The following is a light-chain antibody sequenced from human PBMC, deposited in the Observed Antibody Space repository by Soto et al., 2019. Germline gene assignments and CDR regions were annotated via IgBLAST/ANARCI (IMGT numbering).Light chain of an antibody. V-gene: IGLV2-14*01. J-gene: IGLJ1*01. CDR1: SSDVGGYNY. CDR3: TSYTSSSSLYV. Sequence: QSVLTQPASVSGSPGQSITISCTGTSSDVGGYNYVSWYQQHPGEAPKLMIYDVSNRPSGVSNRFSGSKSGNTASLTISALQAEDEADYYCTSYTSSSSLYVFGSGTKLTVL. CDR2: DVS.